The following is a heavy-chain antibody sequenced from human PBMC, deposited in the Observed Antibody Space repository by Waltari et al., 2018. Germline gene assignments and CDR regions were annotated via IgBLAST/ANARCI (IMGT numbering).Heavy chain of an antibody. CDR1: GFTFSSYN. Sequence: DVQLLESGGGLVQPGGSLRLSCAASGFTFSSYNMDWVRQAPGKWREWGSYITTGNPVIYYADSGKGRFTGSRDNAKNSLYLQMNSLRAEDTAVYYCARDGLRGYDMDVWGQGTTVTVSS. V-gene: IGHV3-48*01. D-gene: IGHD5-12*01. J-gene: IGHJ6*03. CDR3: ARDGLRGYDMDV. CDR2: ITTGNPVI.